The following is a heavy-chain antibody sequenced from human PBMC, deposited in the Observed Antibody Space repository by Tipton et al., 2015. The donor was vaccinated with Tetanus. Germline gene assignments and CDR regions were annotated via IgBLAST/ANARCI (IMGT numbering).Heavy chain of an antibody. J-gene: IGHJ4*02. D-gene: IGHD2-15*01. CDR3: AREAECSGGSCCSWDFGN. CDR1: GFIFSSYG. CDR2: SWYDGTDQ. V-gene: IGHV3-33*01. Sequence: SLRLSCAASGFIFSSYGIHWVRQAPGKGLEWVAVSWYDGTDQYYADSVKGRFTLSRDNSKNTLYLQMNSPRAEDTAVCYCAREAECSGGSCCSWDFGNWGRGAQVTVSS.